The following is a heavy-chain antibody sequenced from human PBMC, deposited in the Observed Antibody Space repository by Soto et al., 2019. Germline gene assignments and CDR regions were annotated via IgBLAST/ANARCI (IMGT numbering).Heavy chain of an antibody. CDR2: INPNGGVT. Sequence: QVQLVQSGAEVRKPGASVTVSCRSSGDSFNDYYIHWVRQAPGQGVEWMGWINPNGGVTKYAQKFQGWVSMTRETSIRTVYMQLSRLRSDDTAVYYCARESGGATATLDYYYFYMDVWGTGTTVTVSS. D-gene: IGHD5-12*01. J-gene: IGHJ6*03. CDR3: ARESGGATATLDYYYFYMDV. CDR1: GDSFNDYY. V-gene: IGHV1-2*04.